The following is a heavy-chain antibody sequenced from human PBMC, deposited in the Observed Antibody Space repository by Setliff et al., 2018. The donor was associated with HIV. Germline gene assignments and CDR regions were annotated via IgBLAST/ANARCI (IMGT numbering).Heavy chain of an antibody. V-gene: IGHV4-39*01. D-gene: IGHD3-10*01. CDR2: IYYSGST. J-gene: IGHJ5*02. CDR1: GGSISSINYY. CDR3: ARQPSRMVTMVRGRNWFDP. Sequence: PSETLSLTCAVSGGSISSINYYWGWIRQPPGKDLEWIGSIYYSGSTYYNPSLKSRVTISVDTSKNQFSLKLSSVTAADTAVYYCARQPSRMVTMVRGRNWFDPWGQGTLVTVSS.